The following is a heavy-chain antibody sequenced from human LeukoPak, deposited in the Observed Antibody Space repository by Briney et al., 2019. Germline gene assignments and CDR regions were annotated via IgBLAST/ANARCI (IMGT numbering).Heavy chain of an antibody. V-gene: IGHV1-8*03. J-gene: IGHJ5*02. Sequence: ASVKVSCKASGYTFTSYDINWVRQATGQGLERMGWMNPNSGNTGYAQKFQGRVTITRNTSISTAYMELSSLRSEDTAVYYCARLIAAAGTVNWFDPWGQGTLVTVSS. CDR3: ARLIAAAGTVNWFDP. D-gene: IGHD6-13*01. CDR2: MNPNSGNT. CDR1: GYTFTSYD.